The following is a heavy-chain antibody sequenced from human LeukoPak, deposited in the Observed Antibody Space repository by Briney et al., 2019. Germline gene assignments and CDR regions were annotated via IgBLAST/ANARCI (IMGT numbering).Heavy chain of an antibody. Sequence: ASVKVSCKASGYTFTGYYMHWVRQAPGQGLEWMGRINPNSGGTNYAQRFQGRVTMTRDTSISTAYMELSRLRSDDTAVYYCARDPQFYDSSGYDTWGQRTLVTVSS. D-gene: IGHD3-22*01. CDR3: ARDPQFYDSSGYDT. CDR2: INPNSGGT. J-gene: IGHJ5*02. V-gene: IGHV1-2*06. CDR1: GYTFTGYY.